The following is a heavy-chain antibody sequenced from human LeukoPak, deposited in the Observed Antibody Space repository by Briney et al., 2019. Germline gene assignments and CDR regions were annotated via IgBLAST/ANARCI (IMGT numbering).Heavy chain of an antibody. CDR1: GFTVSSNY. D-gene: IGHD6-19*01. Sequence: GGSLRLSCAASGFTVSSNYMSWVRQAPGKGLEWVSVIYSGGSTYYADSVKGRFTISRDNSKNTLYLQMSSLRAEDTAVYYCARSTPYSSGWGYYCYYMDVWGKGTTVTVSS. CDR2: IYSGGST. V-gene: IGHV3-66*02. CDR3: ARSTPYSSGWGYYCYYMDV. J-gene: IGHJ6*03.